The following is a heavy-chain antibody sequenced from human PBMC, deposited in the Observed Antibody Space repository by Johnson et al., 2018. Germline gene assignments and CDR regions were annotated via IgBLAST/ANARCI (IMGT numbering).Heavy chain of an antibody. CDR3: ARDSPGGGWPLDAFDI. CDR2: ISYDGSNK. Sequence: QVQLVQSGGGVVQPGRSLRLSCAASGFTFSSYGMHWVRPAPGKGLEWVAVISYDGSNKYYAASVKGRFTISRDNAKNSLYLQMNSLSAEDTAVYYCARDSPGGGWPLDAFDIWGQGTMVTVSS. D-gene: IGHD6-19*01. V-gene: IGHV3-30*03. J-gene: IGHJ3*02. CDR1: GFTFSSYG.